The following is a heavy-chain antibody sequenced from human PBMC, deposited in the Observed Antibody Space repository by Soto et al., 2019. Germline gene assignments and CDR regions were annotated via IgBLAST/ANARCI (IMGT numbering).Heavy chain of an antibody. J-gene: IGHJ6*02. Sequence: ASVKVSCKASGYTFTSYYMHWVRQAPGQGLEWMGIINPSGGSTSYAQKFQGRVTMTRDTSTSTVYMELSSLRSEDTAVYYCARGEDVLRFLEWFYDPYYYGMDVWGQGTTVTVSS. CDR2: INPSGGST. CDR3: ARGEDVLRFLEWFYDPYYYGMDV. D-gene: IGHD3-3*01. CDR1: GYTFTSYY. V-gene: IGHV1-46*01.